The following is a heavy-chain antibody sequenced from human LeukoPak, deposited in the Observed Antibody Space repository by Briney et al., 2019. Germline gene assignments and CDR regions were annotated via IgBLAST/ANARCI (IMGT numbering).Heavy chain of an antibody. D-gene: IGHD1-26*01. CDR1: GFMFSSNW. Sequence: GGSLRLSCAASGFMFSSNWMSWVRLAPGKGLEWVANIKEDGTETYYVDSVKGRFTISRDNAKNSLYLQMNSLRAEDTAVYYCARAGIVGASYGMDVRGQGTTVTVSS. CDR3: ARAGIVGASYGMDV. J-gene: IGHJ6*02. V-gene: IGHV3-7*03. CDR2: IKEDGTET.